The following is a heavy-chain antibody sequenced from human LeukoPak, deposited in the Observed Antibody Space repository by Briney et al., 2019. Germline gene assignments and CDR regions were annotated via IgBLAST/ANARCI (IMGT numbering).Heavy chain of an antibody. CDR2: IYYSGST. J-gene: IGHJ4*02. V-gene: IGHV4-30-4*08. CDR3: ARAALIAVAGRGFDY. Sequence: SETLSLTCTVSGGSISSGDYYWSWICQPPGKGLEWIGYIYYSGSTYYNPSLKSRVTISVDTSKNQFSLKLSSVTAADTAVYYCARAALIAVAGRGFDYWGQGTLVTVSS. D-gene: IGHD6-19*01. CDR1: GGSISSGDYY.